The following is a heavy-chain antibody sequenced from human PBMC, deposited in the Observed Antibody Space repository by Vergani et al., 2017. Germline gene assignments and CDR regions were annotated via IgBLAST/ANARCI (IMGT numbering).Heavy chain of an antibody. CDR2: ISGSGGST. Sequence: EVQLVESGGGLVKPGGSLRLSCAASGFTFSSYAVSWVRQAPGKGLEWVSAISGSGGSTFFTDSVKGRFTISRDNSKNMLFLQMNNLRTEDTAIYYCAKQYFVSGNYLFDYWGQGTLVTVSS. CDR1: GFTFSSYA. CDR3: AKQYFVSGNYLFDY. V-gene: IGHV3-23*04. D-gene: IGHD3-10*01. J-gene: IGHJ4*02.